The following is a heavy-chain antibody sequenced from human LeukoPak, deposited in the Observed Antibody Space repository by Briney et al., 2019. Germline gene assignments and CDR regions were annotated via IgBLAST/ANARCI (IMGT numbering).Heavy chain of an antibody. D-gene: IGHD3-10*01. CDR2: INHSGST. Sequence: SETLSLTCAVYGGSFSGYYWSWIRQPPGKGLEWIGEINHSGSTNYNPSLKSRVTISVDTSKNQFSLKLSSVTAADTAVYYCARGHTMVRGVNYFGYWGQGTLVTVSS. CDR1: GGSFSGYY. CDR3: ARGHTMVRGVNYFGY. V-gene: IGHV4-34*01. J-gene: IGHJ4*02.